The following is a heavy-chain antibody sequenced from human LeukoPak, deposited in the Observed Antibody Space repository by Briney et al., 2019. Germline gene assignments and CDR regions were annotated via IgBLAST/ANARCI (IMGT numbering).Heavy chain of an antibody. CDR1: GFTVSSNY. J-gene: IGHJ3*02. V-gene: IGHV4-59*08. CDR3: ARFPSFYDLSGAANAFDI. CDR2: IYCSGST. Sequence: GSLRLSCAASGFTVSSNYMSWIRKPRGKGVEGIGYIYCSGSTNYNPSLKSQVTISVDTSNNQFSLKLSSVTAADTAVYYCARFPSFYDLSGAANAFDIWGQGTMVIVSS. D-gene: IGHD2-15*01.